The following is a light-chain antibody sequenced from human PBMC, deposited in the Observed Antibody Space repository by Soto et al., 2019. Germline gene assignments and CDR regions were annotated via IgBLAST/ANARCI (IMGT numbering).Light chain of an antibody. CDR1: QSISHW. CDR2: DAS. J-gene: IGKJ4*01. V-gene: IGKV1-5*01. Sequence: DIQMTQSPSTLSASVGDRVTITCRASQSISHWLAWYQQKPGKAPKLLIYDASSLESGVPSRFSGSGSGAEFTLTISSLQPDDCATYYFQQYNSYKLTFGGGTKVEIK. CDR3: QQYNSYKLT.